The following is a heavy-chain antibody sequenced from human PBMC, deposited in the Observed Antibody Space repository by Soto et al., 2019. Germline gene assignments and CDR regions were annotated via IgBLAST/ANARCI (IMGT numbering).Heavy chain of an antibody. CDR2: ISGSGGST. V-gene: IGHV3-23*01. J-gene: IGHJ4*02. D-gene: IGHD5-12*01. Sequence: GGSLRLSCAASGFTFSSYAMSWVRQAPGKGLEWVSAISGSGGSTYYADSVKGRFTISRDNSKNTLYLQMNSLRAEDTAVYYCTRLEWLRFGYFDYWGQGTLVTVSS. CDR1: GFTFSSYA. CDR3: TRLEWLRFGYFDY.